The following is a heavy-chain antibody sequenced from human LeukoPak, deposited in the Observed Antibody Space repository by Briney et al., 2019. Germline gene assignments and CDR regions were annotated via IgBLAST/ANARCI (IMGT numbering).Heavy chain of an antibody. CDR1: GFTFSSYA. D-gene: IGHD6-19*01. Sequence: GGSLRLSRAASGFTFSSYAMPWVRQAPGKGLEWVAVISYDGSNKYYADSVKGRFTISRDNSKNTLYLQMNSLRAEDTAVYYCARRALAVAGPDSVFDYWGQGTLVTVSS. CDR2: ISYDGSNK. V-gene: IGHV3-30-3*01. CDR3: ARRALAVAGPDSVFDY. J-gene: IGHJ4*02.